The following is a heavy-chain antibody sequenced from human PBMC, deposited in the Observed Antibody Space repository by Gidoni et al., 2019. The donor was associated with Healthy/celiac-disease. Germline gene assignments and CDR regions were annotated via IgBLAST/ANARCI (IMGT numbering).Heavy chain of an antibody. CDR3: ARDSYYYDSSGYGYYYYYGMDV. V-gene: IGHV3-7*01. Sequence: APGKGLEWVANIKQVGSEKYYVDSVKGRFTISRENDKNSLYLKMNSLRAEDTAVYYCARDSYYYDSSGYGYYYYYGMDVWGQGNTVTVSS. CDR2: IKQVGSEK. D-gene: IGHD3-22*01. J-gene: IGHJ6*02.